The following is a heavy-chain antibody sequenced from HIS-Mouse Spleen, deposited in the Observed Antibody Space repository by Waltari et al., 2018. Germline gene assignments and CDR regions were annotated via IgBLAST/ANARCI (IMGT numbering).Heavy chain of an antibody. J-gene: IGHJ4*02. CDR3: ARGKGSSSWYYFDY. Sequence: QVQLQQWGAGLLKPSETLSLTCAGYGGSFSGCHWSWIRQPPGKGLEWIGEINHSGSTNYNPSLKSRVTISVDTSKNQFSLKLSSVTAADTAVYYCARGKGSSSWYYFDYWGQGTLVTVSS. CDR1: GGSFSGCH. V-gene: IGHV4-34*01. D-gene: IGHD6-13*01. CDR2: INHSGST.